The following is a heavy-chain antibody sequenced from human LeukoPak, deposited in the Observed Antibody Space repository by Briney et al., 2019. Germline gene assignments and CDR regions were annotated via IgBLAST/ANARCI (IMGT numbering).Heavy chain of an antibody. CDR3: ARQFEDSSSTSCPLGAFDI. CDR1: GYSFTSYW. V-gene: IGHV5-10-1*01. D-gene: IGHD2-2*01. J-gene: IGHJ3*02. Sequence: GESLRISCKGSGYSFTSYWISWVRQMPGKGLEWMGRIDPSDSYTNYSPSFQGHVTISADKSISTAYLQWSSLKASDTAMYYCARQFEDSSSTSCPLGAFDIWGQGTMVTVSS. CDR2: IDPSDSYT.